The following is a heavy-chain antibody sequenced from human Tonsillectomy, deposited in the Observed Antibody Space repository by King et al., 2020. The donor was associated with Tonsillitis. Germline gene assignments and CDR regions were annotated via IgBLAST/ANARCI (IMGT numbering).Heavy chain of an antibody. D-gene: IGHD1/OR15-1a*01. J-gene: IGHJ3*02. CDR2: IIPVFGTA. V-gene: IGHV1-69*01. CDR1: GGTFSSYA. CDR3: ARGGPLSNIFDI. Sequence: QLVQSGAELKKPGSSVKVSCKASGGTFSSYAISWVRQAPGQRLEWMGGIIPVFGTANYAQKFQGRVTLTADESTSTAYMELSSLRSEDTAVYYCARGGPLSNIFDIWGQGTMVTVSS.